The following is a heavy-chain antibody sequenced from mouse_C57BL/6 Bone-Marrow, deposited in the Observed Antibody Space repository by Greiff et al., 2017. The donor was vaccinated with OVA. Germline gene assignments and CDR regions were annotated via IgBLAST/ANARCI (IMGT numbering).Heavy chain of an antibody. Sequence: VQLKESGAELARPGASVKLSCKASGYTFTSYGISWVKQRTGQGLEWIGEIYPRSGNTYYNEKFKGKATLTADKSSSTAYMELRSLTSEDSAVYFCARIYYGNYWYFDVWGTGTTVTVSS. D-gene: IGHD2-1*01. V-gene: IGHV1-81*01. CDR3: ARIYYGNYWYFDV. CDR1: GYTFTSYG. J-gene: IGHJ1*03. CDR2: IYPRSGNT.